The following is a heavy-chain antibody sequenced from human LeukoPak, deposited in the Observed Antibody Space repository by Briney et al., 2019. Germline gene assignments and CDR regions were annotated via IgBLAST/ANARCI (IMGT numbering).Heavy chain of an antibody. D-gene: IGHD3-22*01. CDR1: GFTFSTYG. CDR2: IWDDGSEK. V-gene: IGHV3-33*01. J-gene: IGHJ4*02. Sequence: PGRSLRLSCAASGFTFSTYGMQWVRQAPGKGLEWVAAIWDDGSEKYYADSVKGRFTISRDNSKNTLYVQMNSLRAEDTAVYYCARDVSSGYLGFDYWGQGTLVTVSS. CDR3: ARDVSSGYLGFDY.